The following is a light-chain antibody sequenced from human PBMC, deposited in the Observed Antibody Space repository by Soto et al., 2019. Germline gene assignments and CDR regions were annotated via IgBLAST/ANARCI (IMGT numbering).Light chain of an antibody. J-gene: IGLJ2*01. CDR2: RND. CDR3: AAWDDSLNGVV. Sequence: QSVLTQPPSASGTPGQRVTISCSGSSSNIGSNTVDWYHHLPGTAPKLLIYRNDQRPSGVPGRFSGSKSGTSASLAISGLQSEDEADYYCAAWDDSLNGVVFGGGTKLTVL. CDR1: SSNIGSNT. V-gene: IGLV1-44*01.